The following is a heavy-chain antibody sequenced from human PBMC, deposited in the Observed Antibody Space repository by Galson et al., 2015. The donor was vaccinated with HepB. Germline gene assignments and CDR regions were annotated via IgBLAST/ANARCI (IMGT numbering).Heavy chain of an antibody. Sequence: SLRLSCAASGFTFSSYAMHWVRQAPGKGLEWVAVISYDGSSKYYADSVKGRFTISRDNSKNTLYLQMNSLRAEDTAVYYCARDTPQWLGLFDYWGQGTLVTVSS. D-gene: IGHD6-19*01. J-gene: IGHJ4*02. V-gene: IGHV3-30-3*01. CDR3: ARDTPQWLGLFDY. CDR2: ISYDGSSK. CDR1: GFTFSSYA.